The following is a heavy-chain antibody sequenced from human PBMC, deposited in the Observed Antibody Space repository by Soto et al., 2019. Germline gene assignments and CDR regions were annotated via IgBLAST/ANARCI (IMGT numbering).Heavy chain of an antibody. CDR1: GFTFSSYA. CDR2: ISGSGGST. CDR3: AKRTYGNWNGEDY. V-gene: IGHV3-23*01. D-gene: IGHD1-1*01. Sequence: EVQLLESGGGLVQPGGSLRLSCAASGFTFSSYAMSWVRQAPGKGLEWVSAISGSGGSTYYADSVKGRFIISRDNSKNTLYLQMNSLRAEDTAVYYCAKRTYGNWNGEDYWGQGTLVTVSS. J-gene: IGHJ4*02.